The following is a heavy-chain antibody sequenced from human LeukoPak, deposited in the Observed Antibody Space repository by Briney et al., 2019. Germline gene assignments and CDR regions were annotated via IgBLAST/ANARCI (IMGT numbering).Heavy chain of an antibody. CDR2: INHSGST. Sequence: SETLSLTCAVYGGSFSGYYWSWIRQPPGKGLEWIGEINHSGSTNYNPSLKSRVTISVDTSKNQFSLKLSSVTAADTAVYYCARQGPAALLNYYYYYMDVWGKGTTVTVSS. CDR1: GGSFSGYY. J-gene: IGHJ6*03. D-gene: IGHD2-2*01. V-gene: IGHV4-34*01. CDR3: ARQGPAALLNYYYYYMDV.